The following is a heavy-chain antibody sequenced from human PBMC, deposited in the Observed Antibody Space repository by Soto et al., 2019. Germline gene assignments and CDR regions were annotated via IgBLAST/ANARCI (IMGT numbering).Heavy chain of an antibody. CDR2: ISAYNGNT. D-gene: IGHD6-6*01. Sequence: QVQLVQSGAEVKKPGASVKVSCKASGYTFTSYGISWVRQAPGQGLEWMGWISAYNGNTNYAQKLQGRVTMTTDTSTSTADMELRSLRSDDTAVYYCARATAARPILYYYYGMDVWGQGTTVTVSS. V-gene: IGHV1-18*01. CDR3: ARATAARPILYYYYGMDV. J-gene: IGHJ6*02. CDR1: GYTFTSYG.